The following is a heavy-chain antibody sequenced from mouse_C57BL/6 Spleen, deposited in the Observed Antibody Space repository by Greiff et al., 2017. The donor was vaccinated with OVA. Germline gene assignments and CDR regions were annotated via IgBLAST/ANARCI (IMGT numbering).Heavy chain of an antibody. Sequence: QVQLQQSGAELVRPGASVTLSCKASGYTFTDYEMHWVKQTPVHGLEWIGAIDPETGGTAYNQKFKGKAILTADKASSTAYMELRSLTSEDSAVYYCTRWGDYGYFYYAMDYWGQGTSVTVSS. V-gene: IGHV1-15*01. CDR1: GYTFTDYE. CDR2: IDPETGGT. D-gene: IGHD2-2*01. CDR3: TRWGDYGYFYYAMDY. J-gene: IGHJ4*01.